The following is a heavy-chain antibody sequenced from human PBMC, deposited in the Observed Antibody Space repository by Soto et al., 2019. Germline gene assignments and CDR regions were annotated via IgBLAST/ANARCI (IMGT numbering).Heavy chain of an antibody. CDR3: ASGTAAVAGTIDY. Sequence: QVQLQQWGAGLLKPSETLSLTCAVYGGSFSGYYWSWIRQTPGKGLEWIGEINHSGSTNYNPSLKSRVTISVDTSKNQFSLKLSSVTAADTAVYYCASGTAAVAGTIDYWGQGTLVTVSS. CDR2: INHSGST. D-gene: IGHD6-19*01. J-gene: IGHJ4*02. CDR1: GGSFSGYY. V-gene: IGHV4-34*01.